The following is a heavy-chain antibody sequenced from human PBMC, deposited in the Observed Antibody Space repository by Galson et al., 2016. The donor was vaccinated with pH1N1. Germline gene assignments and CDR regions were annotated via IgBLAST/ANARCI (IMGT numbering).Heavy chain of an antibody. Sequence: SLRLPCAASGFNFGNYAMDWVRQPPGKGLEWVSGITGSGGRTDYGVSVKGRFIVSRDNSRNTLFLQLNSLRVDDTAVYYCVKEPFSTVLYGFDDWGQGTLLTVSS. CDR1: GFNFGNYA. D-gene: IGHD5/OR15-5a*01. CDR3: VKEPFSTVLYGFDD. CDR2: ITGSGGRT. J-gene: IGHJ3*01. V-gene: IGHV3-23*01.